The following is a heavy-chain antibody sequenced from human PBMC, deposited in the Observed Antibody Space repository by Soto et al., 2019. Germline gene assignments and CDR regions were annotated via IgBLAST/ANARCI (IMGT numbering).Heavy chain of an antibody. CDR3: ARPYYYDSSGYYYGFYFDY. Sequence: SGRSLMLSCAACGFSGSSYAMHGVRQAPGKALEWVAVISYDGSNKYYADSVKFRFTISRDNSKNTLYLQMNSLRAEDTAVYYCARPYYYDSSGYYYGFYFDYWGQGTLVTVSS. CDR1: GFSGSSYA. J-gene: IGHJ4*02. CDR2: ISYDGSNK. V-gene: IGHV3-30-3*01. D-gene: IGHD3-22*01.